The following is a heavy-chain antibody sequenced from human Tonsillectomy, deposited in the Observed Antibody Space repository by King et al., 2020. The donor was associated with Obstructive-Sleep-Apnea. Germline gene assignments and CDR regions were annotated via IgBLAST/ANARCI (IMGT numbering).Heavy chain of an antibody. Sequence: VQLVVSGGGVVQPGRSLRLSCAASGFKFSAYGMHWVRQAPGKGLEWVAVISYDGGYKNYADSVKGRFTISRDSSKSTLYLQMQSLRPDDTAVYYCAKAPEDFVVLPAVLTWFDPWGQGTLVTVSS. J-gene: IGHJ5*02. CDR3: AKAPEDFVVLPAVLTWFDP. V-gene: IGHV3-30*18. CDR2: ISYDGGYK. D-gene: IGHD2-2*01. CDR1: GFKFSAYG.